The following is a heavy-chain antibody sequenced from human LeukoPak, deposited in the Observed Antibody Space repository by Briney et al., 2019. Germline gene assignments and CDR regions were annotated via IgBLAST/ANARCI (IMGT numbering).Heavy chain of an antibody. D-gene: IGHD4-17*01. J-gene: IGHJ4*02. CDR1: GYTFTSYA. CDR2: INAGNGNT. CDR3: ARDRLTNAKKTTVTRGGSFDY. V-gene: IGHV1-3*01. Sequence: ASVKVSCKASGYTFTSYAMHWVRQAPGQRLEWMGWINAGNGNTKYSQKFQGRVTITRDTSASTAYMELSGLRSEDTAVYYCARDRLTNAKKTTVTRGGSFDYWGQGTLVTVSS.